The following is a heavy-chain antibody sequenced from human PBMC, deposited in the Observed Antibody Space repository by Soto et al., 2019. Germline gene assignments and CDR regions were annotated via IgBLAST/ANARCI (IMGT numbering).Heavy chain of an antibody. V-gene: IGHV4-31*03. CDR2: IYYSGST. CDR3: ARGSRKPISTLFDY. Sequence: SETLSLTCTVSGGSISSGGYYWSWIRQHPGKGLEWIGYIYYSGSTYYNPSLKSRVTISVDTSNNQFSLKLSSVTAADTAVYYCARGSRKPISTLFDYWGQGTLGTVS. J-gene: IGHJ4*02. CDR1: GGSISSGGYY.